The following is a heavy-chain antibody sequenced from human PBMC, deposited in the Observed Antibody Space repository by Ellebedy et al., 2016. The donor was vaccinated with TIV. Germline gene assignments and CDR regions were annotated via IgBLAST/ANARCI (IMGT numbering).Heavy chain of an antibody. CDR2: ILSDGSDK. CDR1: GFTFSDYA. J-gene: IGHJ4*02. CDR3: ASGGGAGHSSGWTSEY. Sequence: GGSLRLXXAASGFTFSDYAMHWVRQAPGKGLEWVAAILSDGSDKSYADFVKGRFTISRDNSKNTLYLQMSSLRPEDSAIYYCASGGGAGHSSGWTSEYWGQGTLVTVSS. D-gene: IGHD6-19*01. V-gene: IGHV3-30-3*01.